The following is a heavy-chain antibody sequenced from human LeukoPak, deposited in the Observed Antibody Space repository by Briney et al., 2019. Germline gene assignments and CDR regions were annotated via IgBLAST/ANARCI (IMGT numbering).Heavy chain of an antibody. CDR2: ITPNSSGT. D-gene: IGHD2-15*01. V-gene: IGHV1-2*02. CDR3: ARGRGGGYFDF. CDR1: GYTFTTYN. Sequence: ASVKVSCKASGYTFTTYNIHWVRQAPGQGLEWMGWITPNSSGTNYAQKFQGRVTMTRDTFISTAYMELSRLRSDDTAAYSCARGRGGGYFDFWGQETLVTVSS. J-gene: IGHJ4*02.